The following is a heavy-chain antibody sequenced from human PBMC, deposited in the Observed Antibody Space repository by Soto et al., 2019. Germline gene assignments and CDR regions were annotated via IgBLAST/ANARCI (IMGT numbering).Heavy chain of an antibody. CDR1: GFTFNIYA. CDR3: ASGSYFPDS. J-gene: IGHJ4*02. CDR2: ISYDGSSN. Sequence: QVQLVEPGGGVVQPGRSLRLSCAASGFTFNIYAMHWVRQAPGKGLEWVALISYDGSSNHYADSVKGRFTISRDNSKSTLYLHMNSLTAEDTAVYYCASGSYFPDSWGQGTLVTVSS. V-gene: IGHV3-30*04. D-gene: IGHD3-10*01.